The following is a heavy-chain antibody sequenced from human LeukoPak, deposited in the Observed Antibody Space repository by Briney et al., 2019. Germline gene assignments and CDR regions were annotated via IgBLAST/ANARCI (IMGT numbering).Heavy chain of an antibody. CDR1: GGSISSGGYY. Sequence: SETLSLTCTVSGGSISSGGYYWSWIRQHPGKGLEWIGYIYYSGSTYYNPSLKSRVTISVDKSKNQFSLKLSSVTAADTAVYYCAREWNSGHLHWGQGTLVTVSS. CDR2: IYYSGST. J-gene: IGHJ4*02. CDR3: AREWNSGHLH. V-gene: IGHV4-31*03. D-gene: IGHD1/OR15-1a*01.